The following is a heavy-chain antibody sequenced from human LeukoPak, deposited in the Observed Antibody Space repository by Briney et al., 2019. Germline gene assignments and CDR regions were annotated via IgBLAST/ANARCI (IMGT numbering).Heavy chain of an antibody. J-gene: IGHJ4*02. V-gene: IGHV4-34*01. Sequence: PSETLSLTSAVYGGSFSGYYWSWIRQPPGKGLEWIGEINHSGSTNYNPSLKSRVTISVDTSKNQFSLKLSSVTAADTAVYYCAREVRFLERRNYYFDYWGQGTLVTVSS. CDR2: INHSGST. D-gene: IGHD3-3*01. CDR1: GGSFSGYY. CDR3: AREVRFLERRNYYFDY.